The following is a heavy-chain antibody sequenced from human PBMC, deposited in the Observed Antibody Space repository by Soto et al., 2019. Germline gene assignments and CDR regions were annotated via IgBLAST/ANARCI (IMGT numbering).Heavy chain of an antibody. CDR2: ISSSSSYI. V-gene: IGHV3-21*01. CDR1: GFTFSSYS. Sequence: PGGSLRLSCAASGFTFSSYSMNWVRQAPGKGLEWVSSISSSSSYIYYADSVKGRFTISRDNAKNSLYLQMNSLRAEDTAVYYCATIPAPTTDVSLYFDYWGQGTLVTVSS. J-gene: IGHJ4*02. D-gene: IGHD1-26*01. CDR3: ATIPAPTTDVSLYFDY.